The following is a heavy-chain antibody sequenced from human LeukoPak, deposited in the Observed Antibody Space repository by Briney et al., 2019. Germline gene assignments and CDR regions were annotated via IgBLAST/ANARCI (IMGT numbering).Heavy chain of an antibody. CDR3: ARRSGIAVAGAFDY. CDR1: GFTFSSYD. CDR2: ISGSGGTT. V-gene: IGHV3-23*01. Sequence: GGSLRLSCAASGFTFSSYDMTWVRQAPGKGLEWVSVISGSGGTTYNADSVKGRFTISRDNSKNTLYLQMNSLRAEDTAVYYCARRSGIAVAGAFDYWGQGTLVTVSS. D-gene: IGHD6-19*01. J-gene: IGHJ4*02.